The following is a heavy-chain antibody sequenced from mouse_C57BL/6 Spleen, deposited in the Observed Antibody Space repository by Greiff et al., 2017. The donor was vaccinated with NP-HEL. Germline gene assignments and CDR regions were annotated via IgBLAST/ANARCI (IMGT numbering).Heavy chain of an antibody. V-gene: IGHV1-69*01. CDR3: ARRSSGYTYAMDY. J-gene: IGHJ4*01. CDR2: IDPSDSYT. CDR1: GYTFTSYW. D-gene: IGHD3-2*02. Sequence: QVQLQQPGAELVMPGASVKLSCKASGYTFTSYWMHWVKQRPGQGLEWIGEIDPSDSYTNYNQKFKGKSTLTVDKSSSTAYMQLSSLTSEDSAVYYCARRSSGYTYAMDYWGQGTSVTVSS.